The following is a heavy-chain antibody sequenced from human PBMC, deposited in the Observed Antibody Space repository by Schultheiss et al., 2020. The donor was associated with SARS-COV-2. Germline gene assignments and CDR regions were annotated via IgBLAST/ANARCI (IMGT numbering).Heavy chain of an antibody. V-gene: IGHV1-2*02. Sequence: ASLKVSCKASGYTFTGYYMHWVRQAPGQGLEWMGWINPNSGGTNYAQKFQGRVTMTTDTSTSTAYMELRSLRSDDTAVYYCARGRGIAAAGTQDYWGQGTRVTVSS. CDR2: INPNSGGT. D-gene: IGHD6-13*01. CDR1: GYTFTGYY. J-gene: IGHJ4*02. CDR3: ARGRGIAAAGTQDY.